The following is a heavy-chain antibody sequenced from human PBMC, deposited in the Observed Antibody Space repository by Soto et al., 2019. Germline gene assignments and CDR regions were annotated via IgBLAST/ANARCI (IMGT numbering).Heavy chain of an antibody. CDR2: IYYSGST. CDR3: ARGVATIGP. V-gene: IGHV4-59*01. D-gene: IGHD5-12*01. Sequence: QVQLQESGPRLVKPSETLSLTCTVSGDSISSYYWSWIRQPPGQGLEWIGYIYYSGSTNYNPSHRSPVTISVDTPQIHFSLKLTSVTAADTAVYYCARGVATIGPWGQGTLVTVSS. CDR1: GDSISSYY. J-gene: IGHJ5*02.